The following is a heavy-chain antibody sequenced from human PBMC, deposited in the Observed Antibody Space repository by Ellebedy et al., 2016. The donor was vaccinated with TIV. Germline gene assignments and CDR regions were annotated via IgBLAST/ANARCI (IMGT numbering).Heavy chain of an antibody. CDR1: GDTFKDYA. Sequence: AASVKVSCKASGDTFKDYAISWVRQAPGQGLEWMGGIIPISGRTNYAQKFRERVTITADKSTNIAYMELSSLRSEDTALYHCARDPRTYCGGDCSRLSFDYGLDVWGQGTRVTVSS. J-gene: IGHJ6*02. V-gene: IGHV1-69*06. CDR3: ARDPRTYCGGDCSRLSFDYGLDV. CDR2: IIPISGRT. D-gene: IGHD2-21*02.